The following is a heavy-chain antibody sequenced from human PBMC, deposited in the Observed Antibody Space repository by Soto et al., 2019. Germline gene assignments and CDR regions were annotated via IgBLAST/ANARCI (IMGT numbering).Heavy chain of an antibody. CDR1: GYTFRYYF. J-gene: IGHJ6*04. D-gene: IGHD1-1*01. CDR3: ARIKWGLEPNSVMGC. Sequence: SAKASSKAPGYTFRYYFIQWLRQAPGQGLEWVAWINPKTAATNYAKKFQGWATVTRDSSFSTAYMELTRLRPDDAGIYHCARIKWGLEPNSVMGCWDRGSAGIVSS. V-gene: IGHV1-2*04. CDR2: INPKTAAT.